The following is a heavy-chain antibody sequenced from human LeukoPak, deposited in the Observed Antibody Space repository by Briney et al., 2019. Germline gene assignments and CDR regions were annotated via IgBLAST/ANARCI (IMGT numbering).Heavy chain of an antibody. CDR2: ISSSGSSI. Sequence: SGGPLRLSCAASGFTFSSYEMNWVRQAPGKGREGVSYISSSGSSIYYADSVKGRFTISRDNAKNSLYLQMNSLRAEATAVYYCARDISGSVLYYYYSYGMDVWGQGTTVTVSS. V-gene: IGHV3-48*03. J-gene: IGHJ6*02. CDR1: GFTFSSYE. D-gene: IGHD5-12*01. CDR3: ARDISGSVLYYYYSYGMDV.